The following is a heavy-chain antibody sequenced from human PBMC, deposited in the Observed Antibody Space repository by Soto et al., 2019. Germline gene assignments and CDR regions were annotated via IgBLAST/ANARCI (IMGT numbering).Heavy chain of an antibody. CDR1: GYSFASYW. CDR2: IYPGDSET. V-gene: IGHV5-51*01. J-gene: IGHJ4*02. CDR3: ARQSGGGVITDFDY. D-gene: IGHD3-10*01. Sequence: GESLKISCNGSGYSFASYWIAWVRQMPGKGLEWMGIIYPGDSETRYSPSFQGQVSFSVDKSISTTFLQWSSLKASDSATYYCARQSGGGVITDFDYWGQGTLVTVSS.